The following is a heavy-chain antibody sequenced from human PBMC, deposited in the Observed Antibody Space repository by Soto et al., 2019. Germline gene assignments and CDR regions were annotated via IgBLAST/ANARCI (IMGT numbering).Heavy chain of an antibody. CDR2: VSYDGSNK. CDR3: AKSGNYEDYYYYYYMDV. J-gene: IGHJ6*03. CDR1: GFTFSSYG. D-gene: IGHD4-4*01. V-gene: IGHV3-30*18. Sequence: GGSLRLSCAASGFTFSSYGMHWVRQAPGKGLEWVAVVSYDGSNKYYADSVKGRFTISRDNSKNTLYLQMNSLRAEDTAVYYCAKSGNYEDYYYYYYMDVWGKGTTVTVSS.